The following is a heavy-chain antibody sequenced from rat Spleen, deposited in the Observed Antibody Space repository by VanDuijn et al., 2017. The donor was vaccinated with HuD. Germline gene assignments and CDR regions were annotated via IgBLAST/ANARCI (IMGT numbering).Heavy chain of an antibody. J-gene: IGHJ2*01. Sequence: QVQLKESGPGLVQPSQTLSLTCTVSGFSLTSYHVSWVRQPPGKGLEWMGVIWTGGSTAYNSSFKSRLSVSRDSSKSQVFLKMNSLQTEDTAMYFCARGYGDYWGQGVMVTVSS. CDR3: ARGYGDY. D-gene: IGHD1-7*01. CDR1: GFSLTSYH. V-gene: IGHV2-43*01. CDR2: IWTGGST.